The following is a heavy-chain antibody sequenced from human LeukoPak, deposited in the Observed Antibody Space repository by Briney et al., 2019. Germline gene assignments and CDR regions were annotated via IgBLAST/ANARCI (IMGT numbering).Heavy chain of an antibody. CDR3: AGESVAARPGWFDP. J-gene: IGHJ5*02. CDR2: ISIYNGNT. CDR1: GYTFTTYG. Sequence: ASVKVSCKASGYTFTTYGINWVRQAPGQGLEWMGWISIYNGNTNYAQNLQGRVTMTTDTSTGTTYMELRSLRSDDTAIYYCAGESVAARPGWFDPWGQGTLVTVSS. V-gene: IGHV1-18*01. D-gene: IGHD6-6*01.